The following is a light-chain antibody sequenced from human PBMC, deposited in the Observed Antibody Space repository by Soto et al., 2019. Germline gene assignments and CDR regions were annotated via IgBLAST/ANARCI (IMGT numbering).Light chain of an antibody. CDR1: QSISSW. CDR3: QQYNSYCT. CDR2: DAS. Sequence: DIQMTQSPSTLSASVGARVTITSRASQSISSWLAWYQQKPGKAPKIRIYDASSLESGVPSRLSGSGSGTEFTLTISSMQPDDFATYYCQQYNSYCTFGQGTKVDIK. J-gene: IGKJ1*01. V-gene: IGKV1-5*01.